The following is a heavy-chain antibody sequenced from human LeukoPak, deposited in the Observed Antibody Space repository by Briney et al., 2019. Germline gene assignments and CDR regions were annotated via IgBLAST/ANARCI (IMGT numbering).Heavy chain of an antibody. J-gene: IGHJ4*02. CDR1: GFTFNSNW. CDR2: IKQDGSEK. CDR3: ARDKYYDRYFDS. V-gene: IGHV3-7*01. Sequence: AGSLRLSCAGSGFTFNSNWMSWVRQAPGKGLEWVANIKQDGSEKYYVDSVKGRFTISRDNAKNSLSLQMNSLRAEDTAVYYCARDKYYDRYFDSWGQGTLVTVSS. D-gene: IGHD3-22*01.